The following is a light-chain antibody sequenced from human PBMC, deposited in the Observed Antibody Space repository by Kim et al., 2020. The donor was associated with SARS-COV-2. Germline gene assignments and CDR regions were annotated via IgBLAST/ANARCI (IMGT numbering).Light chain of an antibody. CDR2: EAS. CDR1: QAISNN. J-gene: IGKJ4*01. Sequence: DIQMTQSPSSLSASVGDRVTITCRASQAISNNLGWYQQRPGKRPILLIYEASTLQSGVPSRFSGSGFGTDFTLTISSLQPEDFAAYYCQNYDSAPLTFGGGTKVDIK. CDR3: QNYDSAPLT. V-gene: IGKV1-27*01.